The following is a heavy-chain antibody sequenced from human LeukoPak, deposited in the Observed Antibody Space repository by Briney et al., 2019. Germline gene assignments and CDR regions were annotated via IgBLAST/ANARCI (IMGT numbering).Heavy chain of an antibody. V-gene: IGHV3-11*04. D-gene: IGHD3-10*01. Sequence: TTGGSLRLSCAASGFTFSDYYMSWIRQAPGKGLEWVSAISGSGGSTYYADSLKGRVTISRDNSKNSLYLQMNSLRAEDTAVYYCARDRSYGSGSYWGMVAFDIWGQGTMVTVSS. CDR2: ISGSGGST. CDR1: GFTFSDYY. CDR3: ARDRSYGSGSYWGMVAFDI. J-gene: IGHJ3*02.